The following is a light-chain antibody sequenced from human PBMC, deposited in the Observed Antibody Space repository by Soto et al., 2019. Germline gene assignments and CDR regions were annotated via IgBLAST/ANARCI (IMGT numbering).Light chain of an antibody. V-gene: IGLV2-8*01. CDR1: SSDVGGYNY. CDR3: SSYVGSNNFV. CDR2: EVS. Sequence: QSALTQPPSASGSPGQSVTISCTGTSSDVGGYNYVSWYQQHPGKAPKLIIYEVSKRPSGVPDRFSGSKSGNTASLTASGLQAEDEADYYCSSYVGSNNFVFGTGTKVTVL. J-gene: IGLJ1*01.